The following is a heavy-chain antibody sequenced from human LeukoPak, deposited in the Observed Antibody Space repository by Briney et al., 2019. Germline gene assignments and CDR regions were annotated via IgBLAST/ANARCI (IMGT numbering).Heavy chain of an antibody. V-gene: IGHV4-4*09. CDR1: GGSISSYY. D-gene: IGHD3-22*01. CDR3: ARMPADHDSSGYYPD. J-gene: IGHJ4*02. Sequence: SETLSLTCTVSGGSISSYYWSWIRQPPGKGLEWIGYIYTSGSTNYNPSLKSRVTISVDTSKNQFSLKLSSVTAADTAVYYCARMPADHDSSGYYPDWGQGTLVTVSS. CDR2: IYTSGST.